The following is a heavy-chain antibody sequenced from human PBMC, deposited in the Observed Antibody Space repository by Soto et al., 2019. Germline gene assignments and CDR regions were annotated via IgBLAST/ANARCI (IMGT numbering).Heavy chain of an antibody. J-gene: IGHJ4*02. D-gene: IGHD2-21*01. Sequence: QVHLVESGGGVVQPERSLRLSCAASGFTFSIYPMYWVRQAPGKGLEWLAFISSDGSSRYYADSVKGRFTISRDNSKNTLFLQMSSLRAEDTSVYYCASRRGDGYFEYWGQGTLVTVSS. CDR2: ISSDGSSR. CDR1: GFTFSIYP. V-gene: IGHV3-30-3*01. CDR3: ASRRGDGYFEY.